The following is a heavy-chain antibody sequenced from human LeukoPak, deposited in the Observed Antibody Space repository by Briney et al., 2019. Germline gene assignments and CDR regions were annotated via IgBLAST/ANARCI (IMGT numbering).Heavy chain of an antibody. CDR2: INPNSGDT. J-gene: IGHJ4*02. V-gene: IGHV1-2*02. CDR3: ARIGLKSSGYYRLDY. Sequence: ASVKVSCKTSGYTFTGYYLHWVRQAPGQGLEWMGWINPNSGDTTYTQKFQGRVTMTGDTSISTAYTELSRLMSDDTAVYYCARIGLKSSGYYRLDYWGQGTLVTVSS. CDR1: GYTFTGYY. D-gene: IGHD3-22*01.